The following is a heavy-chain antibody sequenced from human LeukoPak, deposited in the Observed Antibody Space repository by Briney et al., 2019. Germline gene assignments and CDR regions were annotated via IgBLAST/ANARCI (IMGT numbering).Heavy chain of an antibody. CDR1: GFTFSSYA. D-gene: IGHD6-19*01. CDR3: AKIMAGVAGIPNC. Sequence: TGGSLRLSCAASGFTFSSYAMSWVRRAPGKGLEWVSAISESGTNTYYTDSVRGRFTISRDNSKNTLYLHMNSLRADDTAVYYCAKIMAGVAGIPNCWGQGTLVTVFS. CDR2: ISESGTNT. J-gene: IGHJ4*02. V-gene: IGHV3-23*01.